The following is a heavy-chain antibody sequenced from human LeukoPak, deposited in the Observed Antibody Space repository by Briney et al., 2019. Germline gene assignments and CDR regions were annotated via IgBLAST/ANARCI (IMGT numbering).Heavy chain of an antibody. CDR3: AKDSRVVVVAAMNY. V-gene: IGHV3-30*18. CDR2: ISYDGSNK. D-gene: IGHD2-15*01. Sequence: PGGSLRLSCAASGFTFSSYGMHWVRQAPGKGLEWVAVISYDGSNKYYADSVKGRFTISRDNSKNTLYLQMNSLRAEDTAVYYCAKDSRVVVVAAMNYWGQGTLVTVSP. CDR1: GFTFSSYG. J-gene: IGHJ4*02.